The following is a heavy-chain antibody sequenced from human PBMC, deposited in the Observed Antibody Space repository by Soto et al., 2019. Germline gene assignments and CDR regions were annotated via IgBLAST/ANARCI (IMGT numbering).Heavy chain of an antibody. D-gene: IGHD6-13*01. CDR2: ISGSGKI. Sequence: GGSLRLSCAASGFTFSAYAMTWVRQAPGKGLEWVSSISGSGKIYYANSVKGRFTISRDNSKKTLYLQMNSLRVEDTAVYFCAKDFRRAAADYYFDYWGQGTLVTVSS. J-gene: IGHJ4*02. CDR1: GFTFSAYA. CDR3: AKDFRRAAADYYFDY. V-gene: IGHV3-23*01.